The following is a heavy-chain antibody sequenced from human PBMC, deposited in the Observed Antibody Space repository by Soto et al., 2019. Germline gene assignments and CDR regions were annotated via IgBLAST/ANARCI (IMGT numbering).Heavy chain of an antibody. CDR3: ARDRTENWFQP. V-gene: IGHV4-59*01. CDR1: GVSISTYY. Sequence: PSETLSLTCTVSGVSISTYYWSCIRHPPGKGLEWIGYIYYSGSTNYNPSLKSRVTISLDTSKNQFSLKLSSVTAADTAVYYCARDRTENWFQPWGQGTLVSVSS. J-gene: IGHJ5*02. CDR2: IYYSGST.